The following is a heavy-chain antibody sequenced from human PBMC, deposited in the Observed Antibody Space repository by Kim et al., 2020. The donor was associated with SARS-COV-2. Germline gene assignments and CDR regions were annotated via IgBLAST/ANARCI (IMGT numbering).Heavy chain of an antibody. V-gene: IGHV4-31*03. J-gene: IGHJ6*02. CDR1: GASISSDDYY. CDR3: ARDPVRGIIGGGMDV. CDR2: VFHSGSF. D-gene: IGHD3-10*01. Sequence: TLSLTCTVSGASISSDDYYWTWVRQHPGKGLEWIGYVFHSGSFYYNPSLKSRLTISVDTSKNHFSLKLNSVTAADTAVYYCARDPVRGIIGGGMDVWGPETTVTVSS.